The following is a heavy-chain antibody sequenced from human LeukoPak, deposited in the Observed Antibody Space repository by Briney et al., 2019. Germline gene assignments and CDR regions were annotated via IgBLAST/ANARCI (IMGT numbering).Heavy chain of an antibody. J-gene: IGHJ4*02. V-gene: IGHV3-23*01. CDR1: GFTFGSYA. D-gene: IGHD6-19*01. Sequence: GGSLRLSCEASGFTFGSYAMYWVRQAPGKGLEWVAGIFGSGGSAHYADTAKGRFTISRDNSKNTVYLQINSLRAEDTAVYYCGKTTTGYSSGQKPAWPVDYWGQETLVTVSS. CDR2: IFGSGGSA. CDR3: GKTTTGYSSGQKPAWPVDY.